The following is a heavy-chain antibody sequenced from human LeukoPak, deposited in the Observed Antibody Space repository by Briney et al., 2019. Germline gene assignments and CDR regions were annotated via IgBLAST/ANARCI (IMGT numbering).Heavy chain of an antibody. J-gene: IGHJ4*02. D-gene: IGHD3-9*01. CDR1: GFTFSSYA. CDR2: ISGSWCST. CDR3: AKERHYDILTGYWADYFDY. Sequence: GGALRLSCAASGFTFSSYAMSCVRQAPGKGLEGVSAISGSWCSTYYADAVKGRFTISIGNSKNTLYLQMNSLRAEDTAVYYCAKERHYDILTGYWADYFDYWGQGTLVTVSS. V-gene: IGHV3-23*01.